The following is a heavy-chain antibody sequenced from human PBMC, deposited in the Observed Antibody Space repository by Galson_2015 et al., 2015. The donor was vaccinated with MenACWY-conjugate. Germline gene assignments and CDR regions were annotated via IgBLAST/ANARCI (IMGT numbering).Heavy chain of an antibody. Sequence: SLRLSCAASGFTFSSYAMSWVRQAPGKGLEWVSAISGSGGSPYYADSVKGRFTISRDNSKNTLYLQMNSLRAEDTAVYYCAKDLSWHGSSGWWYFDLWGRGTLVTVSS. CDR3: AKDLSWHGSSGWWYFDL. J-gene: IGHJ2*01. V-gene: IGHV3-23*01. CDR2: ISGSGGSP. D-gene: IGHD3-22*01. CDR1: GFTFSSYA.